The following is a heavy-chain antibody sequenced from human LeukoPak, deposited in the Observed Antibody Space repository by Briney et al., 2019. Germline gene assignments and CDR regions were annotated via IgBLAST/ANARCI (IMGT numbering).Heavy chain of an antibody. J-gene: IGHJ6*03. D-gene: IGHD6-13*01. Sequence: GASVKVSCKASGYTFTSYGISWVRQAPGQGLEWMGWISAYNGNTNYAQKLQGRVTMTTDTSTSTAYMELRSLRSDDTAVYYCARDKGSSWYVSYYYYYYMDVWGKGTTVTVSS. V-gene: IGHV1-18*01. CDR1: GYTFTSYG. CDR3: ARDKGSSWYVSYYYYYYMDV. CDR2: ISAYNGNT.